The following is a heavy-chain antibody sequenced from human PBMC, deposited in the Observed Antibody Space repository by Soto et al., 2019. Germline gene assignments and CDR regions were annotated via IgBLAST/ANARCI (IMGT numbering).Heavy chain of an antibody. CDR3: TKVGGLFDFWSGPLHFDL. Sequence: EAQLVESGGRLVQPGRSLRLSCAGSGFIFDEFAIHWVRQAPGKGLEWVSGISWNSDSIGYADSVKGRFTISRDNAKNSLYLQMNSLRVEDTALYYCTKVGGLFDFWSGPLHFDLWGQGTLVTVSS. D-gene: IGHD3-3*01. CDR1: GFIFDEFA. J-gene: IGHJ4*02. V-gene: IGHV3-9*01. CDR2: ISWNSDSI.